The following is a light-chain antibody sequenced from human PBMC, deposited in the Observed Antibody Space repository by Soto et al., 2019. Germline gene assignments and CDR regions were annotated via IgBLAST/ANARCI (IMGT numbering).Light chain of an antibody. CDR2: AAS. CDR1: QSISSH. J-gene: IGKJ2*01. CDR3: QQSHSTPPDS. Sequence: DVQMTQFPSSLSASVGERVTITCRASQSISSHLNWYQQKPGKAPKLLIHAASSLQSGVPSRFSGSGSGTDFTLTISNLQPEDFATYYRQQSHSTPPDSFGQATKMDIK. V-gene: IGKV1-39*01.